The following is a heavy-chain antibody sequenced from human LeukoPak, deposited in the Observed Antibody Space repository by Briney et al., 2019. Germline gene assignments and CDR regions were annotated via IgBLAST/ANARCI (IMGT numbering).Heavy chain of an antibody. D-gene: IGHD5-18*01. J-gene: IGHJ6*03. CDR2: ISGSGGST. Sequence: GGSLRLSCAASGFTFSDYYMSWIRQAPGKGLEWVSAISGSGGSTYYADSVKGRFTISRDNSKNTLYLQMNSLRAEDTAVYYCAKRQRGYSYGYLFYYYYYMDVWGKGTTVTVSS. CDR3: AKRQRGYSYGYLFYYYYYMDV. CDR1: GFTFSDYY. V-gene: IGHV3-23*01.